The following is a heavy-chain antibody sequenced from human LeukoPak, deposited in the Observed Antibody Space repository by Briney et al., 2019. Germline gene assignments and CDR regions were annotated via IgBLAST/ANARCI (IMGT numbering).Heavy chain of an antibody. CDR1: GGSISSYY. CDR2: ISYSGST. CDR3: ASLVDTEDVNWFDP. V-gene: IGHV4-59*12. Sequence: SETLSLTCTVSGGSISSYYWSWIRQPPGKGLEWIGYISYSGSTNYNPSLKSRVTISVDASKNQFSLKLSPVTAADTAVYYCASLVDTEDVNWFDPWGQGTLVTVSS. D-gene: IGHD5-18*01. J-gene: IGHJ5*02.